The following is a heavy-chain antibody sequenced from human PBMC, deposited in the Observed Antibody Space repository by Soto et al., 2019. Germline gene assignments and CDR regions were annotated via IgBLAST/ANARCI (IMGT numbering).Heavy chain of an antibody. CDR3: ARQSRGGMDV. J-gene: IGHJ6*02. Sequence: SQTLSLTRAISGDSVSSNTAAWNWSRQSPSRGLEWLGRTYYRSKWYSEYAVSVKSRIIIKPDTAKKQFSLQLNSVTPEDTAVYLCARQSRGGMDVWGQGTTVTVSS. V-gene: IGHV6-1*01. CDR2: TYYRSKWYS. CDR1: GDSVSSNTAA.